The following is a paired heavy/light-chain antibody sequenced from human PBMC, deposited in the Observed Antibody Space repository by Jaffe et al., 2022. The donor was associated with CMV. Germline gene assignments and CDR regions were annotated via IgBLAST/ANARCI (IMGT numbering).Light chain of an antibody. CDR1: QSLLHSRGKTY. J-gene: IGKJ2*01. CDR2: EVS. V-gene: IGKV2D-29*01. CDR3: MQSIQLRT. Sequence: DIVMTQTPLSLSVTPGQPASISCKSSQSLLHSRGKTYLYWYLQKPGQPPQLLIYEVSNRFSGVPDRFSGSGSGTDFTLKISRVEAEDVGVYYCMQSIQLRTFGQGTKLEIK.
Heavy chain of an antibody. V-gene: IGHV3-30*18. Sequence: QVQLVESGGGVVQPGRSLRLSCAASGFTFSSYGMHWVRQAPGKGLEWVAVISYDGRNEYYADSVKGRFTISRDNSKNTLYLQMNSLRAEDTAVYYCAKDRTTVTTSFSYNYFDYWGQGSLVTVSS. CDR3: AKDRTTVTTSFSYNYFDY. J-gene: IGHJ4*02. CDR1: GFTFSSYG. CDR2: ISYDGRNE. D-gene: IGHD4-17*01.